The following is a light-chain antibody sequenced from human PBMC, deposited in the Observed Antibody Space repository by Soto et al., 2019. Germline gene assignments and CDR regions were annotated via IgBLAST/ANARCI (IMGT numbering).Light chain of an antibody. CDR2: GAS. CDR1: QNINNW. CDR3: QRYDGY. V-gene: IGKV1-5*01. J-gene: IGKJ2*01. Sequence: DTQMTQSPSTLSASVGDTVTITCRARQNINNWLAWYQQKPEKVPKLLIYGASTLEDGVPSRFSGSRSGTEFTLTINSLQPDYFATYYCQRYDGYFGQGTKLEIK.